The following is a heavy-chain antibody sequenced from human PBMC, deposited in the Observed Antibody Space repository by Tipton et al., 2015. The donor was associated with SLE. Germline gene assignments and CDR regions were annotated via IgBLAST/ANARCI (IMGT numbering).Heavy chain of an antibody. CDR3: ARDRNLRNYGVYYGSDV. J-gene: IGHJ6*02. Sequence: QLLQSGAEVKKPGESLKISCKGSGYSFTSYGISRVRQAPGQGLEWMGSIIPIFGTANYAQKFQGRLTITTDESTTTAYMELSSLTSDDTAVYFCARDRNLRNYGVYYGSDVWGQGTTVTVSS. V-gene: IGHV1-69*05. CDR1: GYSFTSYG. CDR2: IIPIFGTA. D-gene: IGHD5-24*01.